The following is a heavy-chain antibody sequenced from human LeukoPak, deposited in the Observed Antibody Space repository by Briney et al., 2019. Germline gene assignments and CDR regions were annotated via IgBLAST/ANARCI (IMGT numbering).Heavy chain of an antibody. Sequence: GGSLRLSCAASGFIFSSYEMSWVRQAPGKGLEWVSYISSGGTTIYYADAVKGRFIISRDNAKSSLFLQMNGLSAEDTAVYYCARWAPGYYDFWSGYYDWFDPWGQGTLVTVSS. D-gene: IGHD3-3*01. CDR3: ARWAPGYYDFWSGYYDWFDP. V-gene: IGHV3-48*03. CDR1: GFIFSSYE. CDR2: ISSGGTTI. J-gene: IGHJ5*02.